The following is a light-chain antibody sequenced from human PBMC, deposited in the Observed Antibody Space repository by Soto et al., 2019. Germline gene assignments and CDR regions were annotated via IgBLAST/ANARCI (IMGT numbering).Light chain of an antibody. CDR3: AAWDARLSAWV. J-gene: IGLJ3*02. Sequence: QSVLTQSPSASGTPGQRVTISCSGSSSNIGSDYVYWYQQLPGTAPKLLIYTNDQRPSGVPDRFSGSKSGTSASLAISGLRSEDEADYWCAAWDARLSAWVFGGGTKLTVL. V-gene: IGLV1-47*02. CDR2: TND. CDR1: SSNIGSDY.